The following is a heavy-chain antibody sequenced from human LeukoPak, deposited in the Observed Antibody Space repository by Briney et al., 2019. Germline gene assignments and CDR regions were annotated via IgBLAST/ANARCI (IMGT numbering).Heavy chain of an antibody. J-gene: IGHJ4*02. V-gene: IGHV1-2*02. CDR2: INPNSGDT. CDR1: GYTFTAFY. CDR3: ARGGDGNRRDFDY. D-gene: IGHD5-24*01. Sequence: ASVKVSCKASGYTFTAFYLHWVRQAPGQGLEWMGWINPNSGDTNYAQNFQGRVTMARDTSISTAYMELSSLRSDDKAVYYCARGGDGNRRDFDYWGQGTLVTVSS.